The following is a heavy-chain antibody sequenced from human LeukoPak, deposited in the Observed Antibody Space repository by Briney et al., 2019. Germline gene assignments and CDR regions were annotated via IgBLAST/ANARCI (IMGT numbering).Heavy chain of an antibody. CDR2: IYYSGST. CDR1: GGSISSYY. J-gene: IGHJ4*02. V-gene: IGHV4-59*01. Sequence: PSETLSLTCTVSGGSISSYYWSWIRQPPGKGLEWIGYIYYSGSTNYNPSLKSRVTMSVDTSKNQFSLKLSSVTAADTAVYYCASNSDRRNYFDYWGQGTLVTVSS. CDR3: ASNSDRRNYFDY. D-gene: IGHD3-22*01.